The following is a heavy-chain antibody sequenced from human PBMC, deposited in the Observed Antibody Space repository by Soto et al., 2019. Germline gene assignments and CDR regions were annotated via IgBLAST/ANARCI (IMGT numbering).Heavy chain of an antibody. D-gene: IGHD3-10*01. CDR3: ARGYGSGSYHYYYYYYMDV. CDR1: GGSISSGGYY. J-gene: IGHJ6*03. V-gene: IGHV4-31*03. Sequence: QVQLQESGPGLVKPSQTLSLTCTVSGGSISSGGYYWSWIRQHPGKGLEWIGYIYYSGSTYYNPSLKSRVTISGDTPKNQFSLKLGSVTAADTAVYYCARGYGSGSYHYYYYYYMDVWGKGTTVTVSS. CDR2: IYYSGST.